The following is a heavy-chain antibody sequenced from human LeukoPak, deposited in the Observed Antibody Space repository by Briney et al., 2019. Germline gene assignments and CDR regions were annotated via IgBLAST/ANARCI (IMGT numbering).Heavy chain of an antibody. CDR2: MNPKSGNT. Sequence: SSVKVSCKASGYTFTSYDINWVRQAPGQGLEWVGWMNPKSGNTGYAQKFQGRVTMTRNTSISTAYMEMSSLRAEDTAVYYCARARTYCSSTSCYDPVDAWGQGTLVTVSS. D-gene: IGHD2-2*01. V-gene: IGHV1-8*01. J-gene: IGHJ5*02. CDR3: ARARTYCSSTSCYDPVDA. CDR1: GYTFTSYD.